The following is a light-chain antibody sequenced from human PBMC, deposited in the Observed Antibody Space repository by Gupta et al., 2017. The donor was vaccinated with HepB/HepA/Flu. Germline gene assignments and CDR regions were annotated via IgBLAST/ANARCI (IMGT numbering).Light chain of an antibody. Sequence: NVLTQSPGTLSLSPGERVTLSCRATQSLNNDYLAWYQQKPGQAPRLLIYGASIRATGISDRFSGSGSGTDFTLTISRRESEDFAMYYCQQYGGEPLYTFGQGTKMEIK. CDR1: QSLNNDY. J-gene: IGKJ2*01. V-gene: IGKV3-20*01. CDR3: QQYGGEPLYT. CDR2: GAS.